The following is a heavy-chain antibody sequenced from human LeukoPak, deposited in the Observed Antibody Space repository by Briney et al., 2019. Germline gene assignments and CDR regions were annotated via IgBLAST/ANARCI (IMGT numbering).Heavy chain of an antibody. J-gene: IGHJ6*02. CDR2: IIPILGIA. V-gene: IGHV1-69*04. D-gene: IGHD6-13*01. Sequence: SVKVSCKASGGTFSSYAIIWVRQAPGQGLEWMGRIIPILGIANYAQKFQGRVTITADKSTSTAYMELSSLRSEDTAAYYCAAPKAAAGTGIYYYYYGMDVWGQGTTVTVSS. CDR1: GGTFSSYA. CDR3: AAPKAAAGTGIYYYYYGMDV.